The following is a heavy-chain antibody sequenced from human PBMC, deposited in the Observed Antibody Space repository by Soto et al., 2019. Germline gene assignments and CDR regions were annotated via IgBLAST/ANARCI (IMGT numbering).Heavy chain of an antibody. CDR1: GGSMSRYF. CDR3: ALGYTYGFTY. Sequence: SETLSLTCTVSGGSMSRYFWSWIRQAPGKGLEWLGHIHYRGSTNYNPSLKSREDIAVDTSKNQLSLKLNSVTAADTAVYYCALGYTYGFTYWGQGTPVTVSS. D-gene: IGHD5-18*01. V-gene: IGHV4-59*01. CDR2: IHYRGST. J-gene: IGHJ4*02.